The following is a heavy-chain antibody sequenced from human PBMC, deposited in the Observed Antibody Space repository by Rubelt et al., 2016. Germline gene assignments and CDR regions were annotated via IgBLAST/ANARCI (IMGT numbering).Heavy chain of an antibody. V-gene: IGHV3-43*02. CDR2: ISSSGSAI. J-gene: IGHJ6*02. CDR3: AKARSSGSYYYYYGMDV. Sequence: GKGLEWVSHISSSGSAIHYGDSVKGRFTISRDNSKNSLYLQMNSLRTEDTALYYCAKARSSGSYYYYYGMDVWGQGTTVTVSS. D-gene: IGHD3-10*01.